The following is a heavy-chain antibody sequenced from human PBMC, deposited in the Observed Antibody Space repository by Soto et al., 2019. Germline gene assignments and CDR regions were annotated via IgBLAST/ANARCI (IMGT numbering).Heavy chain of an antibody. D-gene: IGHD2-8*01. CDR1: GLTFSSYA. CDR2: ISAVGGST. J-gene: IGHJ3*02. Sequence: GGSLRLSCSASGLTFSSYAMSWVRQAPGKGLDWVSVISAVGGSTYYADSVKGRFTISRDNSKSALYLQMNSLRAEDTAVYYCAKDRGGYCTNGVCSYDAFDIWGQGTMVTVSS. CDR3: AKDRGGYCTNGVCSYDAFDI. V-gene: IGHV3-23*01.